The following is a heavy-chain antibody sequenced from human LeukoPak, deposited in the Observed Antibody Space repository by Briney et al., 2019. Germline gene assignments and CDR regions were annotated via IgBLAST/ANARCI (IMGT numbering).Heavy chain of an antibody. Sequence: ASVKVSCKASGYTFTGYYMHWVRQAPGQGLEWMGWINPNSGGTNYAQKFQGRVTMTRDTSISTAYMELSRLRSDDTAVYYCARDLYSYGSNWFDPWGQGTLVTVSS. D-gene: IGHD5-18*01. V-gene: IGHV1-2*02. CDR1: GYTFTGYY. CDR2: INPNSGGT. CDR3: ARDLYSYGSNWFDP. J-gene: IGHJ5*02.